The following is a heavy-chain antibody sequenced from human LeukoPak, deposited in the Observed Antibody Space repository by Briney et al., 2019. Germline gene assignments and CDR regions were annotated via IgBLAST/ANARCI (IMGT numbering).Heavy chain of an antibody. D-gene: IGHD6-13*01. Sequence: SVKVSCKASGGTFSSYAISWVRQAPGQGLEWMGGVIPIFGTANYAQKFQGRVTITTDESTSTAYMELSSLRSEDTAVYYCARGGSSSRWYYYMDVWGKGTTVTVSS. CDR3: ARGGSSSRWYYYMDV. CDR1: GGTFSSYA. J-gene: IGHJ6*03. V-gene: IGHV1-69*05. CDR2: VIPIFGTA.